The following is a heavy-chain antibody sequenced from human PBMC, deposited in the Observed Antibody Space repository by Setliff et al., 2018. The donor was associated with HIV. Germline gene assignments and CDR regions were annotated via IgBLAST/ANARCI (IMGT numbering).Heavy chain of an antibody. J-gene: IGHJ4*02. D-gene: IGHD3-22*01. V-gene: IGHV4-38-2*02. CDR3: ARDVLDLVISVYGF. Sequence: KPSETLSLTCDVSGFSISSRYYWGWIRQSPGKGLEWIGNIYHTGSSYYNPSLNDRATISLDTSKNQFSLKPNSVTAADTAVYYCARDVLDLVISVYGFWGQGIPVTVSS. CDR2: IYHTGSS. CDR1: GFSISSRYY.